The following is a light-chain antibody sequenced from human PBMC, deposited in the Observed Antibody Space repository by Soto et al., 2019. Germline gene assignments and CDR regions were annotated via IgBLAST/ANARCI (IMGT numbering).Light chain of an antibody. Sequence: EIVLTQSPATLSLSPGERATLSCRASQSVSSYLAWYQQKPGQAPRLLIYDASNRATGIPAMFSGSGSGTDFTLTISSLEPEDFAVYYCQQRSNWPLTLGGGTKVEIK. CDR2: DAS. J-gene: IGKJ4*01. CDR1: QSVSSY. CDR3: QQRSNWPLT. V-gene: IGKV3-11*01.